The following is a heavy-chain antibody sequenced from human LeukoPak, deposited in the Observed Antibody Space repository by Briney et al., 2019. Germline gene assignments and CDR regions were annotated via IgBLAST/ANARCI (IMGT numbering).Heavy chain of an antibody. J-gene: IGHJ4*02. CDR2: INANSGVT. Sequence: ASVKVSCKASGYTFSGYFIRWVRQGAGQGLEWMGRINANSGVTEYAQNFQGRVAMSRDTSINTASMELSWLTSDDTAVYYCARDLSSTPNWEFDYWGQGTLVTVSS. CDR3: ARDLSSTPNWEFDY. CDR1: GYTFSGYF. V-gene: IGHV1-2*06. D-gene: IGHD7-27*01.